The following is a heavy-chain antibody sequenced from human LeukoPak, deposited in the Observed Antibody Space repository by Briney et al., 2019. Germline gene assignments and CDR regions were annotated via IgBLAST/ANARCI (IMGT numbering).Heavy chain of an antibody. CDR1: GGSINSYY. J-gene: IGHJ6*02. V-gene: IGHV4-59*01. Sequence: PSETLSLTCTVSGGSINSYYWSWIRQPPGEGLEWMGNVYYSGSTKYNPSLKSRVTISVDTSKNQFSLKLSSVTAADTAMYYCARDRIAGGMDVWGQGTTVTVSS. D-gene: IGHD6-13*01. CDR3: ARDRIAGGMDV. CDR2: VYYSGST.